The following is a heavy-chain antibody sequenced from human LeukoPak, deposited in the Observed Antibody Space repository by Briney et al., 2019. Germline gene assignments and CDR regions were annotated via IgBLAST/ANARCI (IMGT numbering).Heavy chain of an antibody. CDR1: GYTFTRYT. D-gene: IGHD1-26*01. V-gene: IGHV1-3*01. CDR2: IRPGDGET. CDR3: ARDSGSQYGWFDP. J-gene: IGHJ5*02. Sequence: ASVKVSCKASGYTFTRYTIHWVRQAPGQRLEWMGWIRPGDGETTYSQKRQGRVTITRDTSASTAYMELSRLTSEDTAVYYCARDSGSQYGWFDPWGQGTLVTVSS.